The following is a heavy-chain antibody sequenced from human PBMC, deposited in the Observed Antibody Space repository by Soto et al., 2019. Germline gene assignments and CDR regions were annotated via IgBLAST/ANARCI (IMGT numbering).Heavy chain of an antibody. CDR3: ARDQSPSSGWPGMDV. CDR2: INPDSGDT. Sequence: ASVKVSCKASGYNFFGYYLHWLRQAPGQGLEWRGWINPDSGDTHYAHKFQGRGTVTRDTSISTTYIEMTRLTSDDTAVYYCARDQSPSSGWPGMDVWGQGTTVTVSS. CDR1: GYNFFGYY. D-gene: IGHD6-19*01. V-gene: IGHV1-2*07. J-gene: IGHJ6*02.